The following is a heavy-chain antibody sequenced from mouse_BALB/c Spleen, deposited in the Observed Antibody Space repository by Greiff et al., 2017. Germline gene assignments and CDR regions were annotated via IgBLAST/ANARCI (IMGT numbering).Heavy chain of an antibody. D-gene: IGHD1-1*01. CDR2: ISSGGST. V-gene: IGHV5-6-5*01. J-gene: IGHJ3*01. CDR3: ARGLDYYGSPWFAY. CDR1: GFTFSSYA. Sequence: EVKLVESGGGLVQPGGSLKLSCAASGFTFSSYAMSWVRQTPEKRLEWVASISSGGSTYYPDSVKGRFTISRDNARNILYLQMSSLRSEDTAMYYCARGLDYYGSPWFAYWGQGTLVTVSA.